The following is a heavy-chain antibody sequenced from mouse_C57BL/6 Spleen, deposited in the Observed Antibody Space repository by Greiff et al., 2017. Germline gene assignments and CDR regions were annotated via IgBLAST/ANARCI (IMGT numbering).Heavy chain of an antibody. D-gene: IGHD2-4*01. J-gene: IGHJ3*01. Sequence: VQLQQSGPELVKPGASVKISCKASGYAFSSSWMNWVKQRPGKGLEWIGRIYPGDGDTNYNGKFKGKATLTADKSSSTAYMQLSSLTSEDSAVYFCASGTYYDYDWFAYWGQGTLVTVSA. V-gene: IGHV1-82*01. CDR2: IYPGDGDT. CDR1: GYAFSSSW. CDR3: ASGTYYDYDWFAY.